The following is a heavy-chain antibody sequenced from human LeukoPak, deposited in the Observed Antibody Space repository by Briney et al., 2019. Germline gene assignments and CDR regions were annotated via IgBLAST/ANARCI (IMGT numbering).Heavy chain of an antibody. CDR3: ARPSPPGDGYNPCDY. CDR1: GFTFSSYS. V-gene: IGHV3-48*04. CDR2: ISSSSSTI. Sequence: GGSLRLSCAASGFTFSSYSMNWVRQAPGKGLEWVSYISSSSSTIYYADSVKGRFIISRDNSKNTLYLQMNSLRTEDTALYYCARPSPPGDGYNPCDYWGQGTLVTVSS. D-gene: IGHD5-24*01. J-gene: IGHJ4*02.